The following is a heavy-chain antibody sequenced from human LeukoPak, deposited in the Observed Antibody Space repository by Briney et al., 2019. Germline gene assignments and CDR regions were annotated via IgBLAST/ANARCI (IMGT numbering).Heavy chain of an antibody. J-gene: IGHJ4*02. CDR2: IFYSGIT. Sequence: SESLSLTCSVSGGSISPYYWSWIRQPPGKGLEWIGYIFYSGITTYNPSLKSRVSISLDSSKNQFFLRLTSVTAADTAIYHCARAETLAAIYFDFWGQGRLVTVSS. V-gene: IGHV4-59*01. CDR3: ARAETLAAIYFDF. D-gene: IGHD6-25*01. CDR1: GGSISPYY.